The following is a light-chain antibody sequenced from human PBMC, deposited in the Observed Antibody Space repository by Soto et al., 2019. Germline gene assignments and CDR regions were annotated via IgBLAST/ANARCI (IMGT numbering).Light chain of an antibody. Sequence: EIVLTQSPGTLSLSPGEGATLSCRASQTMSSNYLAWYQQKPGQPPRLLIYGGSSRAAGIPDRFSGGGSGTDFTLTISRLEPEVFAVYYWQQYGSSRTFGQGTKVDIK. J-gene: IGKJ1*01. CDR3: QQYGSSRT. CDR2: GGS. V-gene: IGKV3-20*01. CDR1: QTMSSNY.